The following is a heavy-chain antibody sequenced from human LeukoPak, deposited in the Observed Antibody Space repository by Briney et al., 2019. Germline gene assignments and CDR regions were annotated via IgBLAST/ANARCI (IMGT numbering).Heavy chain of an antibody. CDR1: GFTFSSYS. Sequence: GGSLRLSCAASGFTFSSYSMNWVRQAPGKGLEWVSSISSSSSYIYYADSVKGRFTISKDNAKNSLYLQMNSLRAEDTAVYYCARDSYSSSGPSYYYYGMDVWGQGTTVTVAS. J-gene: IGHJ6*02. CDR2: ISSSSSYI. CDR3: ARDSYSSSGPSYYYYGMDV. D-gene: IGHD6-13*01. V-gene: IGHV3-21*01.